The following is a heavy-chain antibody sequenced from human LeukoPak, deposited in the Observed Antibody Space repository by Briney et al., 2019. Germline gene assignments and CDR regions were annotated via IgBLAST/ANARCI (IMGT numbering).Heavy chain of an antibody. V-gene: IGHV1-69*13. J-gene: IGHJ3*02. Sequence: SVKVSCKASGGTFSSYAISWVRQAPGQGLEWMGGIIPIFGTANYAQKFQGRVTITADESTSTAYMELSSLRSEDTAVYHCAREVGIADNAFDIWGQGTMVTVSS. CDR3: AREVGIADNAFDI. CDR1: GGTFSSYA. D-gene: IGHD6-13*01. CDR2: IIPIFGTA.